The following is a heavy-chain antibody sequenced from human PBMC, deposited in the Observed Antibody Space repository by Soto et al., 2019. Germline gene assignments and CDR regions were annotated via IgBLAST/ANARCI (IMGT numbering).Heavy chain of an antibody. CDR1: GGSFSGYY. Sequence: PSETLSLTCAVYGGSFSGYYWSWVRQPPGKGLEWIGYIYYSGSTYYNPSLKSRVTISVDTSKNQFSLKLSSVTAADTAVYYCARERNYYDSSGGEEGMDVWGQGTTVTVSS. CDR3: ARERNYYDSSGGEEGMDV. V-gene: IGHV4-34*01. CDR2: IYYSGST. J-gene: IGHJ6*02. D-gene: IGHD3-22*01.